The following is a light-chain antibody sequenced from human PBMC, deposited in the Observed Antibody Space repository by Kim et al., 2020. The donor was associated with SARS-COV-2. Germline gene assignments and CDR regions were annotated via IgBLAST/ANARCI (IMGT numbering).Light chain of an antibody. Sequence: LPPSKVTILSCTAKQRIRSSYLAQYQPKPRQAPRLLLYGASSRATSIPARFSGSGSETAFTLTISRREHEDYAVYYCQQYGNAITFGQGTRLEIK. CDR1: QRIRSSY. CDR3: QQYGNAIT. J-gene: IGKJ5*01. CDR2: GAS. V-gene: IGKV3-20*01.